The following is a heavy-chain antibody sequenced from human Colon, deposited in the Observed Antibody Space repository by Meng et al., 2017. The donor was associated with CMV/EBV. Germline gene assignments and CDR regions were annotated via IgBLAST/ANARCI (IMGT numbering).Heavy chain of an antibody. CDR2: FDPRGDRT. CDR3: ARDNSNWSTDF. V-gene: IGHV1-46*01. J-gene: IGHJ4*02. Sequence: SCHTSGYHFRCRSMPWMRPAPGQGLEWVGIFDPRGDRTNYAENFVGRFTMTADMSTNTMHMELSSLRSDDTAVYYCARDNSNWSTDFWGQGTLVTVSS. CDR1: GYHFRCRS. D-gene: IGHD4-11*01.